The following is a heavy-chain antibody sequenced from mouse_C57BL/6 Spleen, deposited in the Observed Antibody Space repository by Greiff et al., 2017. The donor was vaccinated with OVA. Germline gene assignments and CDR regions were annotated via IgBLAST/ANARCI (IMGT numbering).Heavy chain of an antibody. CDR3: ARGITTECFDV. CDR2: IYPGDGDT. D-gene: IGHD1-1*01. Sequence: LQESGPELVKPGASVKISCKASGYAFSSSWMNWVKQRPGKGLEWIGRIYPGDGDTNYNGKFKGKATLTADKSSSTAYMQLSSLTSEDSAVYFCARGITTECFDVWGTGTTVTVSS. J-gene: IGHJ1*03. CDR1: GYAFSSSW. V-gene: IGHV1-82*01.